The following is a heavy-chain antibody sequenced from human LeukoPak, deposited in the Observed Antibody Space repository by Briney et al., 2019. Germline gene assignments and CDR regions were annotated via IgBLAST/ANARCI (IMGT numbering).Heavy chain of an antibody. V-gene: IGHV3-23*01. CDR3: AKGLRSPAYFDY. Sequence: GGSLRLSCAASGFTFSSYAMSWVRQAPGKGLEWVSAISGSGGSTYYADSVKGRFTISRDNSKNALYLQMNRLRAEDTAVYYCAKGLRSPAYFDYWGQGTLVTVSS. CDR2: ISGSGGST. D-gene: IGHD1-26*01. J-gene: IGHJ4*02. CDR1: GFTFSSYA.